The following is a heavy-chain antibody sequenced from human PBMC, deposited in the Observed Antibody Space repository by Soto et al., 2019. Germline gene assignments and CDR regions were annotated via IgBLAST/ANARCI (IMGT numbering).Heavy chain of an antibody. J-gene: IGHJ4*02. V-gene: IGHV4-38-2*01. Sequence: SETLSLTCAVSGDSIISIYHWAWIRQPPGRSLEWIASIFHTGTTYYTPSLKSRVTISVDTSKNQFSLKLSSVTAADTAVYYCARKVGVTANALDYWGQGTLVPVSA. CDR2: IFHTGTT. CDR3: ARKVGVTANALDY. D-gene: IGHD2-21*02. CDR1: GDSIISIYH.